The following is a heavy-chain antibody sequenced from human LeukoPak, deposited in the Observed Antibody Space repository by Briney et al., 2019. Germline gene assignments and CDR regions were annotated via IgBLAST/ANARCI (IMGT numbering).Heavy chain of an antibody. V-gene: IGHV1-58*02. CDR1: GFTFTSSA. Sequence: ASVKVSCKASGFTFTSSAMQWVRQARGQRLEWIGWIVVGSGNTNYAQRFQERVAMSRDMSTRTAYMELSSLRAEDTAVYYCAADGSGYSYGYSVCWGQGTLVTVSS. J-gene: IGHJ4*02. CDR3: AADGSGYSYGYSVC. D-gene: IGHD5-18*01. CDR2: IVVGSGNT.